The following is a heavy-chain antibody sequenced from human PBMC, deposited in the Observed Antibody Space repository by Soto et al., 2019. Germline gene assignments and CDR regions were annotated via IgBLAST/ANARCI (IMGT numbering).Heavy chain of an antibody. CDR3: ARDLGGYSSSWYYFDY. J-gene: IGHJ4*02. CDR1: GFTFSTYE. V-gene: IGHV3-48*03. D-gene: IGHD6-13*01. CDR2: ISSSGSTI. Sequence: EVQLVESGGGLVRPGGSLRLSCAASGFTFSTYEMNWVLQAPGKGLEWVSYISSSGSTIYYADSVKGRFTISRDNAKKSLYLQMNSLRDEDTAVYYCARDLGGYSSSWYYFDYWGQGTLVTVSS.